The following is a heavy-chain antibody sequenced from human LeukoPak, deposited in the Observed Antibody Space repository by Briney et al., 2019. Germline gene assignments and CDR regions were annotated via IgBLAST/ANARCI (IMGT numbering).Heavy chain of an antibody. CDR3: ARDSSPYD. CDR1: GGSISSGGYS. CDR2: IYYSGST. D-gene: IGHD6-6*01. J-gene: IGHJ4*02. Sequence: PSETLSLTCAVSGGSISSGGYSWSWIRQPPGKGLEWIGYIYYSGSTNYNPSLKSRVTISVDTSKNQFSLKLSSVTAADTAVYYCARDSSPYDWGQGTLVTVSS. V-gene: IGHV4-61*08.